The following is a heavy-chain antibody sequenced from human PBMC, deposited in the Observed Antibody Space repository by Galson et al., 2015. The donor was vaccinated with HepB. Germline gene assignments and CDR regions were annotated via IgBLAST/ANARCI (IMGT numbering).Heavy chain of an antibody. CDR2: INPNSGGT. CDR1: GYTFTGYY. D-gene: IGHD3-22*01. J-gene: IGHJ4*02. V-gene: IGHV1-2*02. Sequence: SVKVSCKASGYTFTGYYMHWVRQAPGQGLEWMGWINPNSGGTNYAQKFQGRVTMTRDTSISTAYMELSRLRSDDTAVYYYARDNDDSSGYGDWGQGTLVTVSS. CDR3: ARDNDDSSGYGD.